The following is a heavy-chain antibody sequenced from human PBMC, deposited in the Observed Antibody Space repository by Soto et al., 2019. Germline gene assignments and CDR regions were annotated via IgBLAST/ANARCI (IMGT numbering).Heavy chain of an antibody. CDR3: ARSGGYCSGGSCSTDY. Sequence: QVQLQESGPGLVKPSQTLSLTRTVSGGSISSGDYYWSWIRQPPGKGLEWIGYIYYSGSTYYNPSLKSRVTISVDTSKNQFSLKLSSVTAADTAVYYCARSGGYCSGGSCSTDYWGQGTLVTVSS. J-gene: IGHJ4*02. V-gene: IGHV4-30-4*01. D-gene: IGHD2-15*01. CDR1: GGSISSGDYY. CDR2: IYYSGST.